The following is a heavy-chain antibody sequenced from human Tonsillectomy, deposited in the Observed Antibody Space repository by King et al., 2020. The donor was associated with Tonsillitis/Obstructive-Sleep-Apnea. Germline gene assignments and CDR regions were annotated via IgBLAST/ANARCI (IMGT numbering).Heavy chain of an antibody. CDR1: GFTFSSYT. J-gene: IGHJ6*03. CDR3: ARGKAGTDPLVHYYYMDV. Sequence: VQLVESGGGLVKPGGSLRLSCAASGFTFSSYTMNWVRQAPRKGLEWVSFISSSSSYIYYADSVKGRFTISRDNAKNSLYLQMNSLRAEDTAVYYCARGKAGTDPLVHYYYMDVWGKGTPVTVSS. D-gene: IGHD6-13*01. CDR2: ISSSSSYI. V-gene: IGHV3-21*01.